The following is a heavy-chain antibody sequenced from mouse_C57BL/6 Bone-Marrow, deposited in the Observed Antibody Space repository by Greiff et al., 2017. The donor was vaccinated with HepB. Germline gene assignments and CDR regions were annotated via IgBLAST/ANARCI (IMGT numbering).Heavy chain of an antibody. CDR3: AVIYYGILYAMDY. Sequence: QVQLQQPGAELVKPGASVKLSCKASGYTFTSYWMHWVKQRPGQGLEWIGMIHPNSGSTNYNEKFKSKATLTVDKSSSTAYMQLSSLTSEDSAVYYCAVIYYGILYAMDYWGQGTSVTVSS. J-gene: IGHJ4*01. CDR2: IHPNSGST. CDR1: GYTFTSYW. D-gene: IGHD2-1*01. V-gene: IGHV1-64*01.